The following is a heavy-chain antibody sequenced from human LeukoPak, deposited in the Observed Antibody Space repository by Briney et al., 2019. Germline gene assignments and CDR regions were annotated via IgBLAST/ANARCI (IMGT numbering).Heavy chain of an antibody. J-gene: IGHJ4*02. D-gene: IGHD3-9*01. Sequence: TGGSLRLSCAASGFTISSYAMGWVRQAPGKGLEWVSSISGSGGSTYYADSVKGRFTISRDNSKNTLYLQMNSLRAEDTAVYYCAKCGSGGYYDILTGYSTFDYWGQGTLVTVSS. CDR2: ISGSGGST. CDR1: GFTISSYA. V-gene: IGHV3-23*01. CDR3: AKCGSGGYYDILTGYSTFDY.